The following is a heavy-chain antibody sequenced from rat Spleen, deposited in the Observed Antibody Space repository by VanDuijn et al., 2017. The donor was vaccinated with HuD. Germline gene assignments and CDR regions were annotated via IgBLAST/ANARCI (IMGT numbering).Heavy chain of an antibody. D-gene: IGHD1-9*01. CDR3: ARPTTGIPFNY. CDR1: GFTFSDYY. Sequence: EVQLVESGGGLVQPGRSPKLSCAASGFTFSDYYMAWVRQAPTKGLEWVATISYDGSNTYYPDSVKGRFTISRDNATSTLYLQVDSLRSEDTAIYYCARPTTGIPFNYWGQGVMVTVSS. J-gene: IGHJ2*01. CDR2: ISYDGSNT. V-gene: IGHV5-7*01.